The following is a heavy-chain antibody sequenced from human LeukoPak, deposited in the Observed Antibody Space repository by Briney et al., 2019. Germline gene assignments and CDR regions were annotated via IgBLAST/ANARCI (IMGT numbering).Heavy chain of an antibody. CDR2: ISYDGSNK. CDR3: AKDVDPFGSGSYVEGFDY. CDR1: GFTFSSYG. V-gene: IGHV3-30*18. D-gene: IGHD3-10*01. J-gene: IGHJ4*02. Sequence: PGGSLRLSCAASGFTFSSYGMHWVRQAPGKGLEWVAVISYDGSNKYYADSVKGRFTISRDNSKNTLYLQMNSLRAEDTAVYYCAKDVDPFGSGSYVEGFDYWGQGTLVTASS.